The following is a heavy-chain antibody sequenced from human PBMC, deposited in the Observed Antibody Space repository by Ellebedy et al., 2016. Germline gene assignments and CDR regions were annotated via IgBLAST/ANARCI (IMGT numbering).Heavy chain of an antibody. Sequence: GESLKISCAASGFSFSNFAMSWVRLAPGKGLEWVSAISGTGGSRYYADSVKGRFSISRENSKSTMYLQMNSLRDEDTAVYFCAKDRSTSGGTYFFDYWGQGTLVTVSS. V-gene: IGHV3-23*01. D-gene: IGHD2-2*01. J-gene: IGHJ4*02. CDR1: GFSFSNFA. CDR3: AKDRSTSGGTYFFDY. CDR2: ISGTGGSR.